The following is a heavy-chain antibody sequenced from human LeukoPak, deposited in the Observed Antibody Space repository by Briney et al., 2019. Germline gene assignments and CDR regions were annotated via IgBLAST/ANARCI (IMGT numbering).Heavy chain of an antibody. CDR3: AREGHIAVAGTAYN. D-gene: IGHD6-19*01. CDR2: INHSGST. J-gene: IGHJ4*02. V-gene: IGHV4-34*01. CDR1: GFTCSSYG. Sequence: GALRLSCAASGFTCSSYGMHWVRQPPGKGLEWIGEINHSGSTNYNPSLKSRVTISVDTSKNQFSLKLSSVTAADTAVYYCAREGHIAVAGTAYNWGQGTLVTVSS.